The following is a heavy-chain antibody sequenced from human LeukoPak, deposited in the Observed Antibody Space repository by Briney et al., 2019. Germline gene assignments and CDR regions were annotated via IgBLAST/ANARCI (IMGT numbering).Heavy chain of an antibody. CDR1: GFTFSSYG. J-gene: IGHJ4*02. Sequence: QPGGSLRLSCAASGFTFSSYGMSWVRQAPGKGLEWVPAITDSGGSTYYTDPVKGRFTISRDNSENMLYLQMNSLRAEDTAIYYCARCSGDTCYSRPPDYWGQGALVTVSS. CDR2: ITDSGGST. D-gene: IGHD2-15*01. V-gene: IGHV3-23*01. CDR3: ARCSGDTCYSRPPDY.